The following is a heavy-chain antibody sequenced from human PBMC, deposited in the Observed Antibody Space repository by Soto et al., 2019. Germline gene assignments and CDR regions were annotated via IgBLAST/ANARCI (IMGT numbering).Heavy chain of an antibody. V-gene: IGHV4-30-2*01. CDR1: GGSISSGGYY. CDR2: IYHSGST. Sequence: SETLSLTCTVSGGSISSGGYYWSWIRQHPGKGLEWIGYIYHSGSTYYNPSLKSRVTISVDRSKNQFSLKLSSVTAADTAVYYCARGAPVDLDYWGQGTLVTVSS. J-gene: IGHJ4*02. CDR3: ARGAPVDLDY.